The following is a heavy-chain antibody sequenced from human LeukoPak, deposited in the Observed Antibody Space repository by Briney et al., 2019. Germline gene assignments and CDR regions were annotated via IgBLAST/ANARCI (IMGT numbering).Heavy chain of an antibody. V-gene: IGHV4-59*01. D-gene: IGHD3-22*01. Sequence: PSETLSLTRTVSGRSLRSYYRSWIRQPPGKGLGWIGYIHYSGITTYIPTLTSRVTICVDPYKKQFSTKLSSVTAACTAVYYCARDGRYDISCYYYNPEYFQHWGQDTLVTVSS. CDR2: IHYSGIT. CDR3: ARDGRYDISCYYYNPEYFQH. CDR1: GRSLRSYY. J-gene: IGHJ1*01.